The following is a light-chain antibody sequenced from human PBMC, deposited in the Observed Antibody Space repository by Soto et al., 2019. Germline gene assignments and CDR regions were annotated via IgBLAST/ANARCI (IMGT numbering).Light chain of an antibody. J-gene: IGKJ1*01. CDR2: DVS. Sequence: DIQMSQSPSTLSASVGDRVTITCRASQSISDWLAWYQQKPGKAPKLLMYDVSSLESGVPSRFSGSRSGTEFTLTISSLQPDDFATYYCQQYSTYWTFGQGTKVDIK. V-gene: IGKV1-5*01. CDR1: QSISDW. CDR3: QQYSTYWT.